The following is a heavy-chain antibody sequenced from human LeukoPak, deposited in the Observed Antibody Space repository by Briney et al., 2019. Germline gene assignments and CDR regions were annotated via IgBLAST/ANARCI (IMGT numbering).Heavy chain of an antibody. CDR1: GGSISSYY. CDR2: INHSGST. Sequence: SETLSLTCTVSGGSISSYYWSWTRQPPGKGLEWIGEINHSGSTNYNPSLKSRVTISVDTSKNQFSLKLSSVTAADTAVYYCARGRRVGATAYWYFDLWGRGTLVTVSS. D-gene: IGHD1-26*01. J-gene: IGHJ2*01. V-gene: IGHV4-34*01. CDR3: ARGRRVGATAYWYFDL.